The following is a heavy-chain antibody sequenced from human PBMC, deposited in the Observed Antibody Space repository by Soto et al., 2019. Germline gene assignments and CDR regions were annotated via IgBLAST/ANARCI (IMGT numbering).Heavy chain of an antibody. CDR3: ARVRTDYDILTGYYMGHAFDI. CDR1: GFTFSSYG. V-gene: IGHV3-33*01. J-gene: IGHJ3*02. D-gene: IGHD3-9*01. Sequence: GGSLRLSCAASGFTFSSYGMHWVRQAPGKGLEWVAVIRYDGSNKYYADSVKGRFTISRDNSKNTLYLQMNSLRAEDTAVYYCARVRTDYDILTGYYMGHAFDIWGQGTMVTVSS. CDR2: IRYDGSNK.